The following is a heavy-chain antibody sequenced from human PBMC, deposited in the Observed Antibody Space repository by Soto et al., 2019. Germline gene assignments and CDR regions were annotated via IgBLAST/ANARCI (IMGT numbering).Heavy chain of an antibody. CDR3: AHIPPPHYDTSAYYDY. V-gene: IGHV2-5*02. D-gene: IGHD3-22*01. Sequence: QITLKESGPTLVKPTQTLTLTCTFSGFSLSASGVGVGWIRQPPGKALEWLALIYWDDDRRYSPSLKNRLSITNDTSKNQVVLTMTNMDPVDTATYYCAHIPPPHYDTSAYYDYWGQGTLVTVSS. CDR2: IYWDDDR. CDR1: GFSLSASGVG. J-gene: IGHJ4*02.